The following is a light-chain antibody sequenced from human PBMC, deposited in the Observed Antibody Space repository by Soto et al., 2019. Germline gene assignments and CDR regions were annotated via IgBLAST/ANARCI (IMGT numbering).Light chain of an antibody. V-gene: IGKV3D-20*01. CDR1: QYVSSSF. CDR2: DAS. CDR3: QQYGSSPRT. J-gene: IGKJ1*01. Sequence: EIELTQSPGTLSLSPGERATLSCRASQYVSSSFLAWIQQKPGLAPRLLIYDASSRATGIPDRFSGSGSGTDFTLTISRLEPEDFAVYYCQQYGSSPRTFGQGTKVDIK.